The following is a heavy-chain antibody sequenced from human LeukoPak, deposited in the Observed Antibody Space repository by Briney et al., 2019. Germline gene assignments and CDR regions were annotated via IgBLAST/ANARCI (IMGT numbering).Heavy chain of an antibody. J-gene: IGHJ4*02. CDR2: ISYDGSNE. CDR1: GFTLSNYG. CDR3: AKGIGWRPYYGDYWDY. D-gene: IGHD4-17*01. Sequence: PGRSLRLSCEASGFTLSNYGMHWVRQAPGKGLEWVAVISYDGSNEYYADSVKGRFTISRDNSKNTLYLQMNSLGAEDTAVYYCAKGIGWRPYYGDYWDYWGQGTLVTVSS. V-gene: IGHV3-30*18.